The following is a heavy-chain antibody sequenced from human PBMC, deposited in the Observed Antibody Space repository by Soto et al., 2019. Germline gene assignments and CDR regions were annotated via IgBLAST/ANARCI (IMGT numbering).Heavy chain of an antibody. V-gene: IGHV3-23*01. D-gene: IGHD3-10*01. CDR2: ISGGGTIT. Sequence: DVQLLESGGHLVHPGGSLRLSCVASGFTFSSFAMTWVRQAPGKGLEWVSSISGGGTITNYPDSVRGRFTISRDNSKNTLYVQMDTISAGDTAVYYCARAGDYFGSGTYSRFDSWGQGTLVTVSS. CDR3: ARAGDYFGSGTYSRFDS. J-gene: IGHJ4*02. CDR1: GFTFSSFA.